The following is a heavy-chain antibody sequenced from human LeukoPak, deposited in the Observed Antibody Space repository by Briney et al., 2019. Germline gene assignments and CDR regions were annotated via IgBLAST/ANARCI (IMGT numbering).Heavy chain of an antibody. V-gene: IGHV4-4*02. Sequence: PSGTLSLTCAVSGGSISSSNWWNWVRQPPGKGLEWIGEIYHSGSTNYNPSLESRVTISVDTSKNQFSLKLSSVTAADTAVYYCATPDSSGYYYLYWGQGTLVTVSS. D-gene: IGHD3-22*01. J-gene: IGHJ4*02. CDR1: GGSISSSNW. CDR2: IYHSGST. CDR3: ATPDSSGYYYLY.